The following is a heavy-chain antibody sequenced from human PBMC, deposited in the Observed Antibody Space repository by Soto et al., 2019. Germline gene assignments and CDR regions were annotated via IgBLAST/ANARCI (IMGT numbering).Heavy chain of an antibody. CDR2: INSDGSDT. CDR3: ASEPQGGFWSGYYSGWLDP. V-gene: IGHV3-74*01. Sequence: EVQLVESGGGLVQPGGSLRLSCAASGFIFSSYWMHWVRQVPGKGLVWVSRINSDGSDTNYADSVKGRFTISRDNAKNTLYLQMNSLRAEDTAVYYCASEPQGGFWSGYYSGWLDPWGQGTLVTVSS. CDR1: GFIFSSYW. D-gene: IGHD3-3*01. J-gene: IGHJ5*02.